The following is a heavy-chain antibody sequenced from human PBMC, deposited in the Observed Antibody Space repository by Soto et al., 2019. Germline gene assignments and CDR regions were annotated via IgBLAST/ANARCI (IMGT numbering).Heavy chain of an antibody. D-gene: IGHD3-10*01. Sequence: TSETLSLTCAVYGGSFSGYYWSWIRQPPGKGLEWIGEINHSGSTNYNPSLKSRVTISVDTSKNQFSLKLSSVTAADTAVYYCSIGLWFGEMTGDYFGYWGQGTLVTVSS. CDR2: INHSGST. J-gene: IGHJ4*02. CDR3: SIGLWFGEMTGDYFGY. CDR1: GGSFSGYY. V-gene: IGHV4-34*01.